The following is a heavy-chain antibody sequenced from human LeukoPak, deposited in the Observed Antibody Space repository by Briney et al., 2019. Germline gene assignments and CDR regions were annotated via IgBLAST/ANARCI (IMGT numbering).Heavy chain of an antibody. CDR2: IRYDGSNK. D-gene: IGHD6-13*01. CDR3: AKGTEAAAGVAFWDY. V-gene: IGHV3-30*02. Sequence: GSPRLSCAASGFTFSSYGMHWVRQAPGKGLEWVAFIRYDGSNKYYADSVKGRFTISRDNSKNTLYLQMNSLRAEDTAVYYCAKGTEAAAGVAFWDYWGQGTLVTVSS. J-gene: IGHJ4*02. CDR1: GFTFSSYG.